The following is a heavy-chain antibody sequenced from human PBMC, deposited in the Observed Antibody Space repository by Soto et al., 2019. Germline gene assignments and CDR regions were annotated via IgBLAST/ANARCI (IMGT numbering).Heavy chain of an antibody. CDR1: GFTFSSYA. Sequence: PGGSLRLSCAASGFTFSSYAMHWVRQAPGKGLEWVAVISYDGSNKYYADSVKGRFTISRDNSKNKLYLQMNSLRAEDTAVYYCARARKLGRYFDWLSLRFDPWGQGTLVTVSS. CDR3: ARARKLGRYFDWLSLRFDP. V-gene: IGHV3-30-3*01. CDR2: ISYDGSNK. J-gene: IGHJ5*02. D-gene: IGHD3-9*01.